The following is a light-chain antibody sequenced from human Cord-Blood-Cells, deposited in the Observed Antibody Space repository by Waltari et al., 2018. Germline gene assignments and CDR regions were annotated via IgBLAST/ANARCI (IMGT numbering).Light chain of an antibody. J-gene: IGLJ1*01. Sequence: SYELTQPPSVSVSPGPTASITCSGDKLGDQYACWYQQKPGQSPLLVIYQDSKRPSGIPERFSGSNSGNTATLTISGTQAMDEADYYCQAWDSSFPYVFGTGTKVTVL. CDR2: QDS. CDR1: KLGDQY. CDR3: QAWDSSFPYV. V-gene: IGLV3-1*01.